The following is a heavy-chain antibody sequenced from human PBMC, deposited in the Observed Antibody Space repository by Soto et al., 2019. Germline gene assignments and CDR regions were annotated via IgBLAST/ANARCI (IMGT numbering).Heavy chain of an antibody. D-gene: IGHD3-22*01. CDR3: ARGYYDSSGTFDY. J-gene: IGHJ4*02. V-gene: IGHV4-61*01. CDR2: IYYSGST. CDR1: GGSVSSGSYY. Sequence: QVQLQESGPGLVKPSETLSLTCTVSGGSVSSGSYYWSWIRQPPGKGLEWIGYIYYSGSTNYNPSLKSRVTISVDTSKNQFSLKLSSVTAADTAVYYCARGYYDSSGTFDYWGQGTLVTVSS.